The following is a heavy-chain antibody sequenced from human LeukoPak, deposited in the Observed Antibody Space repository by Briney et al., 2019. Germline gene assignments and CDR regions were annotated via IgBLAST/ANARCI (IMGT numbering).Heavy chain of an antibody. J-gene: IGHJ6*03. V-gene: IGHV4-4*09. D-gene: IGHD2-2*01. CDR1: AGSISSYY. CDR3: AKRRIVVVPAAITSYYFYMDV. Sequence: PPETLSLTCTASAGSISSYYWSWSRQPPGKEREGIGYFYTSGNTTYKPSLKSLVSISVHTSPNHFSPNLSSLTPADTALYYSAKRRIVVVPAAITSYYFYMDVWGKRTTVTVSS. CDR2: FYTSGNT.